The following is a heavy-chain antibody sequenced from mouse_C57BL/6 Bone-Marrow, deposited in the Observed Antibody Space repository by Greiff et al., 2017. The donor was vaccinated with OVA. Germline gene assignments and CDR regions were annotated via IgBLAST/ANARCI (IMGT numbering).Heavy chain of an antibody. CDR3: AKNAGYYMRAMDY. J-gene: IGHJ4*01. V-gene: IGHV2-4*01. CDR1: GFSLTSYG. Sequence: VKLVESGPGLVQPSQSLSITCTVSGFSLTSYGVHWVRQPPGKGLEWLGVIWSGGSTDYNAAFISRLSISKDNSKSQVFFKMNSLQADDTAIYYCAKNAGYYMRAMDYWGQGTSVTVSS. D-gene: IGHD2-3*01. CDR2: IWSGGST.